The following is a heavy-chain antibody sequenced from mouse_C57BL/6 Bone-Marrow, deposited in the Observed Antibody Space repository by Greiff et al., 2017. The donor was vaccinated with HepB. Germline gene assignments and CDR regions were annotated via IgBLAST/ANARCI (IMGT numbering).Heavy chain of an antibody. D-gene: IGHD3-2*02. CDR3: ASSDSSGYAYFDY. V-gene: IGHV5-17*01. Sequence: EVKLVESGGGLVKPGGSPKLSCAASGFTFSDYGMHWVRQAPEKGLEWVAYISSGSSTIYYADTVKGRFTISRDNAKNTLFLQMTSLRSEDTAMYYCASSDSSGYAYFDYWGQGTTLTVSS. CDR1: GFTFSDYG. CDR2: ISSGSSTI. J-gene: IGHJ2*01.